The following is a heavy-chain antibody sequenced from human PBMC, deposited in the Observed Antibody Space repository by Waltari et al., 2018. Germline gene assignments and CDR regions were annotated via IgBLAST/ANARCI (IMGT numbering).Heavy chain of an antibody. CDR3: ASLPAQVYDDTIPD. CDR2: IHSNGAT. CDR1: GASISRYY. Sequence: VQLQESGPGLVKPSETLSLTCTAPGASISRYYWSWIRPSPEKGLEFIAYIHSNGATNYNPSLKSRVSLSLDMSKNQFSLQLSSVTAADTAVYYCASLPAQVYDDTIPDWGQGILVTVSS. J-gene: IGHJ4*02. V-gene: IGHV4-59*13. D-gene: IGHD4-17*01.